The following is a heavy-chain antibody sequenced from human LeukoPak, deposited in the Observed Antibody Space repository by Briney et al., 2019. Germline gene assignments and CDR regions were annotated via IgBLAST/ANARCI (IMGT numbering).Heavy chain of an antibody. Sequence: GGSLRLSCAAFGFTFSGSAMHWVRQASGKGLEWVGHIGNKASNYATDYAPSLKGRFTISRDDSKDTAYLQVNSLKPEDTAVYYCAGNYDTWTGLNYWGLGTLVTVSS. CDR2: IGNKASNYAT. CDR3: AGNYDTWTGLNY. CDR1: GFTFSGSA. V-gene: IGHV3-73*01. J-gene: IGHJ4*02. D-gene: IGHD3-3*01.